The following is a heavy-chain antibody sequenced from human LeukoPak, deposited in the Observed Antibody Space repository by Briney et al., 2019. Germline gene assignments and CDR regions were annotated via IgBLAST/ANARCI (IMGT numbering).Heavy chain of an antibody. J-gene: IGHJ4*02. D-gene: IGHD5-18*01. V-gene: IGHV3-74*01. CDR3: ATGHSYGYDY. CDR1: GLTFSDFW. Sequence: GGSLGLSCAASGLTFSDFWMHWVRQPPGKGLVWVALVKGDGRTTIYADSVKGRFTISRGNAKNTLYLQMNSLRADDSGVYYCATGHSYGYDYWGQGVLVTVSS. CDR2: VKGDGRTT.